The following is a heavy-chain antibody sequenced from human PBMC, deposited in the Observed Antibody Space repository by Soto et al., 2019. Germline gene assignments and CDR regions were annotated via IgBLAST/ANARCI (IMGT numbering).Heavy chain of an antibody. CDR3: ASGSGPAAFDI. CDR2: IYYSGST. D-gene: IGHD3-10*01. Sequence: QVQLQESGPGLVKPSETLSLTCTVSGGSISSYYWIWIRQPPGKGLEWIGYIYYSGSTNYNPSLKRRVTLSVYTSKDQFPLDLSSVTAADTAVYYWASGSGPAAFDIWGQGTMVTVSS. V-gene: IGHV4-59*01. CDR1: GGSISSYY. J-gene: IGHJ3*02.